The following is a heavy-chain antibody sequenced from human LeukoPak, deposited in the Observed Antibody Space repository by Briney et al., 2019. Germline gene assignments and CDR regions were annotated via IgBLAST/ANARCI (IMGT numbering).Heavy chain of an antibody. V-gene: IGHV4-34*01. Sequence: SETLSLTCAVYGGSFSGYYWSWIRQPPGKGLEWIGEINHSGSTNYNPSLKSRVTMSVDTSKNQFSLKLSSVTAADTAVYYCARGALRSVVPAAPFDYWGQGTLVTVSS. CDR1: GGSFSGYY. CDR3: ARGALRSVVPAAPFDY. CDR2: INHSGST. D-gene: IGHD2-2*01. J-gene: IGHJ4*02.